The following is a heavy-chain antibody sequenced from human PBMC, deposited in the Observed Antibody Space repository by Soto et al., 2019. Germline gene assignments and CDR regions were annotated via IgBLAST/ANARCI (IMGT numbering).Heavy chain of an antibody. CDR2: ITHSGST. D-gene: IGHD2-15*01. J-gene: IGHJ6*02. Sequence: XETLCLSCSVDNWSFSGYYWTLVRQSPEMGLDWIGEITHSGSTNYSPSLRSRVTISVDTSKNHFFLNLRPVTAADSGIYFFARVSCSGISCYLTTRYNYYVLDIWGHGNTVTVSS. V-gene: IGHV4-34*01. CDR3: ARVSCSGISCYLTTRYNYYVLDI. CDR1: NWSFSGYY.